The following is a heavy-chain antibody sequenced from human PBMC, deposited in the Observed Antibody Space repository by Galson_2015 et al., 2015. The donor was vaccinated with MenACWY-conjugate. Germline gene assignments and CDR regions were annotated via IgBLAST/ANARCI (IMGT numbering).Heavy chain of an antibody. V-gene: IGHV3-23*01. Sequence: SLRLSCAASGFIFTSSAMSWVRQAPGKGLEWVSDIFGSGGSTNYADSVKGRFTISRDNSKNTLYLQMNSLRDEDTALYYCAKNDVLIWFGASSIDYWGQGTLVTVSS. CDR2: IFGSGGST. CDR3: AKNDVLIWFGASSIDY. J-gene: IGHJ4*02. CDR1: GFIFTSSA. D-gene: IGHD3-10*01.